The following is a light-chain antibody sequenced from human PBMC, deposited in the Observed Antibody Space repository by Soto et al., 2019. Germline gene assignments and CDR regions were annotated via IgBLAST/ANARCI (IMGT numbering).Light chain of an antibody. CDR1: RSISSL. CDR2: DAS. V-gene: IGKV3-11*01. CDR3: QQRSNPIT. Sequence: TQSPSTLSASVGDRVTITCRASRSISSLLAWYQQKPGQAPRLLIYDASNRATGIPARFSGSGSGTDFTLTISSLEPEDFAVYYCQQRSNPITFGQGTRLEIK. J-gene: IGKJ5*01.